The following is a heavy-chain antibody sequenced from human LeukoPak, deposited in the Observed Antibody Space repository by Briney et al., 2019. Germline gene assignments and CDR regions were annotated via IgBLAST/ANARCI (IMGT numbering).Heavy chain of an antibody. V-gene: IGHV4-4*09. CDR1: GGSISSYY. D-gene: IGHD1-26*01. J-gene: IGHJ4*02. CDR3: ARDPREWELPFDY. CDR2: IYTSGST. Sequence: SETLSLTCTVSGGSISSYYWSWIRQPPGEGPEWIGYIYTSGSTNYNPSLKSRVTISVDTSKNQFSLKLSSVTAADTAVYYCARDPREWELPFDYWGQGTLVTVSS.